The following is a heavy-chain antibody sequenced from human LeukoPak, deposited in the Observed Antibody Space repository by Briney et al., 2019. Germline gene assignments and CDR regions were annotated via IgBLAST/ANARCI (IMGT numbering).Heavy chain of an antibody. Sequence: PGSSLRLSCAASGFTFSSYAMSWVRQAPGKGLEWVSAISGSGGSTYYADSVKGRFTISRDNSKNTLYLQMNSLRAEDTAVYYCAKDSIFGVVTHDAFDIWGQGTMVTVSS. D-gene: IGHD3-3*02. CDR2: ISGSGGST. J-gene: IGHJ3*02. CDR1: GFTFSSYA. V-gene: IGHV3-23*01. CDR3: AKDSIFGVVTHDAFDI.